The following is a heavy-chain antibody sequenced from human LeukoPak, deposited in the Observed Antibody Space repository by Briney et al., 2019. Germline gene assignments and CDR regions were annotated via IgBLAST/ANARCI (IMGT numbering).Heavy chain of an antibody. V-gene: IGHV4-30-2*01. CDR3: ARALVPAAIAFDI. CDR1: GGSISSGGYY. Sequence: SETLSLTCTVSGGSISSGGYYWSWIRQPPGKGLEWIGYIYHSGSTYYNPSLKSRVTISVDRSKNQFSLKLSSVTAADTAVYYCARALVPAAIAFDIWGQGTMVTVFS. J-gene: IGHJ3*02. D-gene: IGHD2-2*01. CDR2: IYHSGST.